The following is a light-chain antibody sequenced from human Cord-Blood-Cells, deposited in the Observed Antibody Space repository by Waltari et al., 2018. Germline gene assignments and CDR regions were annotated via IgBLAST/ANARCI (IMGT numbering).Light chain of an antibody. Sequence: QSALTQPRSVSGSPGQSVTISCTGTSSDVGGYNYVSWYQQHPGKAPKLMIYDVSKRPSGGPDRFSGSKSGNTASLTISGLQAEDEADYDCCSYAGSYTYVFGTGTKVTVL. CDR3: CSYAGSYTYV. J-gene: IGLJ1*01. V-gene: IGLV2-11*01. CDR1: SSDVGGYNY. CDR2: DVS.